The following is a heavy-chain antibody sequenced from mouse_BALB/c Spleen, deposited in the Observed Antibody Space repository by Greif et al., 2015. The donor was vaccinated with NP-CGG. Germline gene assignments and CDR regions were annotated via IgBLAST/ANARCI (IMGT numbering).Heavy chain of an antibody. V-gene: IGHV1-80*01. CDR2: IYPGDGDT. Sequence: QVQLKESGAELVRPGSSVKISCKASGYAFSSYWMNWVKQRPGQGLEWIGQIYPGDGDTNYNGKFKGKATLTADKSSSTAYMQLRSLKSEDSAVYFCARSQGYYFDYWGQGTTLTVSS. J-gene: IGHJ2*01. CDR1: GYAFSSYW. CDR3: ARSQGYYFDY.